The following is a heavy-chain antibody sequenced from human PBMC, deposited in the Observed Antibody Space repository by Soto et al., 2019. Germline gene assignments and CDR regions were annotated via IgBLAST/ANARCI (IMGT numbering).Heavy chain of an antibody. D-gene: IGHD3-10*01. V-gene: IGHV4-59*01. J-gene: IGHJ4*01. CDR2: IYYSGST. CDR3: ARDSGYGSGASENHYLDY. CDR1: GGSISSYY. Sequence: LSLTCTVSGGSISSYYWSSIRQPPGKGLEWIGYIYYSGSTNYNPSLKSRVTISVDTSKNQFSLKLSSVPAADTAVYYCARDSGYGSGASENHYLDYWGHGTLVTVSS.